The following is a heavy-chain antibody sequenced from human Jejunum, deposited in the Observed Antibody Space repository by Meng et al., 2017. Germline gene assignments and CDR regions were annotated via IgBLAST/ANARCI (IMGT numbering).Heavy chain of an antibody. J-gene: IGHJ3*02. CDR1: GYTFATYW. CDR2: MCTSDSKT. V-gene: IGHV5-51*01. Sequence: GESLKISCKGSGYTFATYWIGWVRQMPGKGLEWMGVMCTSDSKTRYSPSFEGQVTISADRSISTAYLQRSSLKASDTAMYYCARHLNWSDGAAAFEIWGQGTMVTVSS. D-gene: IGHD1-1*01. CDR3: ARHLNWSDGAAAFEI.